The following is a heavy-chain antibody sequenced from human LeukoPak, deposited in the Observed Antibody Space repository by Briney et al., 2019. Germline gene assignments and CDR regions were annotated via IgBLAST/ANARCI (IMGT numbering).Heavy chain of an antibody. J-gene: IGHJ4*02. CDR3: ARGWVGFGELRPFDY. CDR1: GGSISSNSYY. CDR2: VYYRGNT. V-gene: IGHV4-39*07. D-gene: IGHD3-10*01. Sequence: PSQTLSLTCTVSGGSISSNSYYWGWIRQPPGRGLEWIGSVYYRGNTYYNPSLKSRVTISVDTSKNHFSLKLSSVTAADTAVYYCARGWVGFGELRPFDYWGQGTLVTVSS.